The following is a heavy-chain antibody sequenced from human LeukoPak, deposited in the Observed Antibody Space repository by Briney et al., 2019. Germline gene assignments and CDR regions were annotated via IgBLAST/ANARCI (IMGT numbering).Heavy chain of an antibody. V-gene: IGHV4-31*03. Sequence: SQTLSLTCTVSGGSISSGGYYWSWIRQHPGKGLEWIGYIYYSGSTYYNPSLKSRVTISVDTSKNQFSLKLSSVTAADTAVYYCARGVPSVYYDSSGYYYSSWGAFDIWGQGTMVTVSS. D-gene: IGHD3-22*01. CDR3: ARGVPSVYYDSSGYYYSSWGAFDI. CDR1: GGSISSGGYY. J-gene: IGHJ3*02. CDR2: IYYSGST.